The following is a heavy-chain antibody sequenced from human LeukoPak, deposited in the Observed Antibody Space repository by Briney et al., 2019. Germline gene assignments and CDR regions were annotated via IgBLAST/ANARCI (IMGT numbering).Heavy chain of an antibody. CDR1: GYTFTNFA. CDR3: ARGGDYGDLDDY. Sequence: ASVKVSCKASGYTFTNFAIHWVRQAPGQGLEWMGWINTGNGNTKSSQKFQGRLTISRDTSASTAYMELSSLRSEDTAVYYCARGGDYGDLDDYWGQGTLVTVSS. V-gene: IGHV1-3*04. D-gene: IGHD4-17*01. J-gene: IGHJ4*02. CDR2: INTGNGNT.